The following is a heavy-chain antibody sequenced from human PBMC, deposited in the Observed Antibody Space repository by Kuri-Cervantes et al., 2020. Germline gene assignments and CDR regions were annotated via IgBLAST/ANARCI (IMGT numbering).Heavy chain of an antibody. CDR2: INTGNGNT. Sequence: ASVKVSCKASGYTFTSYAMHWVRQAPGQRLEWMGWINTGNGNTKYSQKFQGRVTITRDTSASTAYMELRSLRSDDTAVYYCARVSGIAVAGNPDYWGQGTLVTVSS. CDR3: ARVSGIAVAGNPDY. V-gene: IGHV1-3*04. J-gene: IGHJ4*02. CDR1: GYTFTSYA. D-gene: IGHD6-19*01.